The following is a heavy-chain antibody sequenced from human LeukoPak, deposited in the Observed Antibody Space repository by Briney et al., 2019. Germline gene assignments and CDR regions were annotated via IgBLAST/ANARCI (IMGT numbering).Heavy chain of an antibody. V-gene: IGHV3-64D*06. CDR1: GFTFSSYA. J-gene: IGHJ4*02. CDR2: ISSNGGST. Sequence: GGSLRLSCSASGFTFSSYAMHWVRQAPGKGLEYVSAISSNGGSTYYADSVKGRFTISRDNSKNTLYLQMSSLRAEDTAVYYCVKAPAPMVRGVIITHFDYWGQGTLVTVSS. CDR3: VKAPAPMVRGVIITHFDY. D-gene: IGHD3-10*01.